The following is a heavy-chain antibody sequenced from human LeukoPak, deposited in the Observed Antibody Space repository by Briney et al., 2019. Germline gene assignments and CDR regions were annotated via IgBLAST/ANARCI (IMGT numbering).Heavy chain of an antibody. V-gene: IGHV3-33*05. D-gene: IGHD3-9*01. CDR3: ARLVVIWYYMDV. Sequence: QTGGSLRLSCAASRFTFSNYGMHWVRQVPGKGLEWVAVISKDAKSNYHVDSVKGRFTISRDNAKNSLYLQMNSLRAEDTAVYYCARLVVIWYYMDVWGKGTTVTISS. CDR1: RFTFSNYG. CDR2: ISKDAKSN. J-gene: IGHJ6*03.